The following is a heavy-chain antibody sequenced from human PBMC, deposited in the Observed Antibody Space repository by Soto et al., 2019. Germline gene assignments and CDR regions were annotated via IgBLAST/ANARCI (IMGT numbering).Heavy chain of an antibody. Sequence: PGGSLRLSCAASGFTFSSYGMHWVRQAPGKGLEWVAVISYDGSNKYYADSVKGRFTISRDNSKNTLYLQMNSLRAEDTAVYYCAKTRTIAAAGRPPYAYWGQGTLVTVSS. J-gene: IGHJ4*02. V-gene: IGHV3-30*18. D-gene: IGHD6-13*01. CDR3: AKTRTIAAAGRPPYAY. CDR2: ISYDGSNK. CDR1: GFTFSSYG.